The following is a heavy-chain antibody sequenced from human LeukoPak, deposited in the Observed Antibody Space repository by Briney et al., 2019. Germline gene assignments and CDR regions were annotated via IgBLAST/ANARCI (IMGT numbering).Heavy chain of an antibody. CDR3: AKNRDYYYGSGRYRYYFDY. V-gene: IGHV3-23*01. CDR2: SSGSGGST. Sequence: GGSLSLSCAASGFTFRSYAMSWVRQAPGKGLEWVSVSSGSGGSTYHADSVKGRFTISRDNSKNTLYLQMNSLRAEDTAVYYRAKNRDYYYGSGRYRYYFDYWGQGTLVTVSS. D-gene: IGHD3-10*01. CDR1: GFTFRSYA. J-gene: IGHJ4*02.